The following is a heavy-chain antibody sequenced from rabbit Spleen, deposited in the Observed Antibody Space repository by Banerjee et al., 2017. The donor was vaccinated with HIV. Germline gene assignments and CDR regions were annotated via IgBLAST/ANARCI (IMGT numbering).Heavy chain of an antibody. V-gene: IGHV1S40*01. CDR3: AREGSGYYGMDL. J-gene: IGHJ6*01. Sequence: QSLEESGGDLVTPGASLTLTCTASGFSFSSSYWMSWVRQAPGKGLEWIGYIDPIFGTTFYASWAKGRFTISKTSSTTVTLQMTSLTAADTATYFCAREGSGYYGMDLWGPGTLVTVS. CDR2: IDPIFGTT. CDR1: GFSFSSSYW. D-gene: IGHD1-1*01.